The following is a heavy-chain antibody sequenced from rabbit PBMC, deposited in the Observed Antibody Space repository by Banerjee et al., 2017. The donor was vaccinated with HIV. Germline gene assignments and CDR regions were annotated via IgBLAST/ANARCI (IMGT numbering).Heavy chain of an antibody. CDR2: INTSSGNT. CDR3: ARDLAGVIGYYL. V-gene: IGHV1S40*01. Sequence: ACINTSSGNTVYATWAKGRFTISKTSWTTVTLQMTSLTAADTATYFCARDLAGVIGYYLWGQGTLVTVS. J-gene: IGHJ4*01. D-gene: IGHD1-1*01.